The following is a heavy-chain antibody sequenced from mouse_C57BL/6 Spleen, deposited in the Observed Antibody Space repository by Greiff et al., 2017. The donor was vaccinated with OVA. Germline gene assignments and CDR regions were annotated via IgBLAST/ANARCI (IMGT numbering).Heavy chain of an antibody. V-gene: IGHV1-64*01. CDR3: ARSGYGSSFYWYFDV. D-gene: IGHD1-1*01. Sequence: QVQLQQPGAELVKPGASVKLSCKASGYTFTSYWMHWVKQRPGQGLEWIGMIHPNSGRTNYNEKFKSKATLTVDKSSSTAYMQLSSLTSEDSAVYYCARSGYGSSFYWYFDVWGTGTTVTVSS. CDR1: GYTFTSYW. J-gene: IGHJ1*03. CDR2: IHPNSGRT.